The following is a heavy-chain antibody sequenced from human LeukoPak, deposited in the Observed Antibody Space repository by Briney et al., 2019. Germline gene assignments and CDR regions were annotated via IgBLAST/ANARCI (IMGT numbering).Heavy chain of an antibody. CDR3: AGGGYCSISDCSAPLFDW. J-gene: IGHJ4*02. CDR1: SGSISGAISRYS. D-gene: IGHD2-2*01. Sequence: SETLSLTCTVSSGSISGAISRYSWNWVRQTPGKGPEWIGYIHSSESMTYNPSLKGRATLSLDTSRSQFSLKLTSLTAADTAVYYCAGGGYCSISDCSAPLFDWWGQGILVTVSS. CDR2: IHSSESM. V-gene: IGHV4-61*01.